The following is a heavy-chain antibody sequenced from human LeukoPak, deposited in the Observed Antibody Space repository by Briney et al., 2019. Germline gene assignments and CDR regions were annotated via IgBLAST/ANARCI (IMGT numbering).Heavy chain of an antibody. Sequence: GESLKISCKGSGYRFTSYWIGWVRPMPGKGLEWMGIIYPGDSDTRYSPSFQGQVTISADKSISTAYLQWSSLKASDTAMYYCARLALMVYANGPTEEYYMDVWGKGTTVTVSS. D-gene: IGHD2-8*01. CDR3: ARLALMVYANGPTEEYYMDV. CDR2: IYPGDSDT. CDR1: GYRFTSYW. J-gene: IGHJ6*03. V-gene: IGHV5-51*01.